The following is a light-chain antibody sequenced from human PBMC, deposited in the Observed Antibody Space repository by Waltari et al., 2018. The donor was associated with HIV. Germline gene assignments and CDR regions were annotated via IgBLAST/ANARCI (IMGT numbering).Light chain of an antibody. J-gene: IGLJ3*02. CDR3: CSYAGSFWV. V-gene: IGLV2-11*01. CDR1: SSDVGFYHY. CDR2: DVN. Sequence: QSALTQPRSVSGSPGQSVTIPCTGASSDVGFYHYFSLYQQHPGKAPKLMIYDVNKRPSGVPDRFSGSKSGNTASLTISGLQAEDEADYYCCSYAGSFWVFGGGTKLTVL.